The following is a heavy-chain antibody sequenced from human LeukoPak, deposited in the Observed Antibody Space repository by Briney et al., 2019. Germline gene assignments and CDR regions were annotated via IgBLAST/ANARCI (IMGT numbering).Heavy chain of an antibody. CDR1: GFTFCSYG. D-gene: IGHD4-17*01. CDR3: ARDPSYDYGDYAPQNWFDP. V-gene: IGHV3-33*01. J-gene: IGHJ5*02. Sequence: AGRSLRLSCAASGFTFCSYGMHWVRQAPGKGLEWVAVIWYDGSNKYYADSVKGRFTISRDNSKNTLYLQMNSLRAEDTAVYYCARDPSYDYGDYAPQNWFDPWGQGTLVTVSS. CDR2: IWYDGSNK.